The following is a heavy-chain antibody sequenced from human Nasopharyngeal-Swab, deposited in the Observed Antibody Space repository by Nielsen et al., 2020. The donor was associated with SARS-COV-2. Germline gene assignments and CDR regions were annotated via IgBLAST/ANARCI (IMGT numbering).Heavy chain of an antibody. V-gene: IGHV3-66*01. CDR2: IYSGGST. CDR3: ARVSPVANFDY. D-gene: IGHD4-23*01. CDR1: GFTVSSNY. Sequence: GESQKISCAASGFTVSSNYMSWVRQAPGKGLEWVSVIYSGGSTYYADSVKGRFTISRDNSKNTLYLQMNSLRAEDTAVYYCARVSPVANFDYWGQGTLVTVSS. J-gene: IGHJ4*02.